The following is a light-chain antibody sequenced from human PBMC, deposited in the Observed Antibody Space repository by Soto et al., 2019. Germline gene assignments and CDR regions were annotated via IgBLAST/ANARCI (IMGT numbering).Light chain of an antibody. Sequence: DIVLTQSPGTLSLSPGERATLSCRASQSIASYLAWYQQKPGQAPSLLIYAASNRATGIPARFSGSGSGTDSILTIRSLGPEDFAVYYCQQRSDLPSFGGGTKLDIK. CDR1: QSIASY. V-gene: IGKV3-11*01. J-gene: IGKJ4*02. CDR2: AAS. CDR3: QQRSDLPS.